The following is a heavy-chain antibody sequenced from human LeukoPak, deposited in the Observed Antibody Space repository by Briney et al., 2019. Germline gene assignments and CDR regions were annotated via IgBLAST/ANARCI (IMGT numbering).Heavy chain of an antibody. D-gene: IGHD6-6*01. V-gene: IGHV4-59*01. Sequence: SETLSLTCTVSGGSISSYYWSWIRQPPGKGLEWIGYIYYTGSTNYNPSLKSRVTISLDTSKNQFSLKLTSVTAADTAVYYCARTGYSSWSLDYWGQGTLVTVSS. CDR2: IYYTGST. J-gene: IGHJ4*02. CDR1: GGSISSYY. CDR3: ARTGYSSWSLDY.